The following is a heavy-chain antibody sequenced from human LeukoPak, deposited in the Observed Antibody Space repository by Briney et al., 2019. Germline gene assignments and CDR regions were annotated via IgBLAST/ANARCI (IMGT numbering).Heavy chain of an antibody. CDR1: GGSFSGYY. J-gene: IGHJ3*02. D-gene: IGHD2/OR15-2a*01. V-gene: IGHV4-34*01. Sequence: SETLSLTCAVYGGSFSGYYWSWIRQPPGKGLEWIGEINHSGSTNHNPSLKSRVTISVDTSKNQFSLKLSSVTAADTAVYYCARVILSMDAFDIWGQGTMVTVSS. CDR2: INHSGST. CDR3: ARVILSMDAFDI.